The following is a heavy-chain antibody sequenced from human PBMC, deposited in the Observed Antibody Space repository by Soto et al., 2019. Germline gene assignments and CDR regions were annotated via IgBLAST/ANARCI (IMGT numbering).Heavy chain of an antibody. CDR3: PRAVGPFDY. CDR1: GFIFGTYG. Sequence: QVQLVESGGGVVQPGRSLRLSCAASGFIFGTYGMHWVRQTPGKGPEWVAVIWYDGSNKYYADSVRGRFTISRDISKNMLYLQMNSLRVEDTAMYYCPRAVGPFDYWGQGTLVTVSS. V-gene: IGHV3-33*01. CDR2: IWYDGSNK. J-gene: IGHJ4*02. D-gene: IGHD1-26*01.